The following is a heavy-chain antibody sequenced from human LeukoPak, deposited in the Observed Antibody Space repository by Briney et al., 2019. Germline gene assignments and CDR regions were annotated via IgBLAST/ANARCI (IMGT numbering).Heavy chain of an antibody. J-gene: IGHJ4*02. CDR1: GGSISSSSYY. V-gene: IGHV4-39*07. D-gene: IGHD5-12*01. Sequence: SETLSFTCTVSGGSISSSSYYWGWIRQPPGKGLEWIGSIYYSGSTYYNPSLKSRVTISVDTSKNQFSLKLSSVSAADTAVYYCARVDTGIVATIVNYWGQGTLVTVSS. CDR2: IYYSGST. CDR3: ARVDTGIVATIVNY.